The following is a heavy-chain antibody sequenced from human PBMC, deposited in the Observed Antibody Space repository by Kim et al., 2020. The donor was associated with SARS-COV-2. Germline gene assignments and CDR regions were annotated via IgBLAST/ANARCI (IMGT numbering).Heavy chain of an antibody. V-gene: IGHV3-30*02. CDR3: AKDKVVAAGKYFGLDV. J-gene: IGHJ6*02. Sequence: SVKGRFTISRDNSKNTLFLQINSLRPEDTAVYFCAKDKVVAAGKYFGLDVWGQGTTVTVSS. D-gene: IGHD6-13*01.